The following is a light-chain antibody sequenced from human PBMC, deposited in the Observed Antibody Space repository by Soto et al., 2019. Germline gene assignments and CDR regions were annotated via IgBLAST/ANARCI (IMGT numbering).Light chain of an antibody. CDR3: LLYYGGAQRRV. Sequence: QAVVTQEPSLTVSPGGTVTLTCASSTGAVTSGFYANWFQQKPGQEPRALIYSTIHRHSWTPARFSGSLLGGKAALTLSGVQPEDEAVYYCLLYYGGAQRRVFGGGTKLSVL. CDR2: STI. V-gene: IGLV7-43*01. CDR1: TGAVTSGFY. J-gene: IGLJ2*01.